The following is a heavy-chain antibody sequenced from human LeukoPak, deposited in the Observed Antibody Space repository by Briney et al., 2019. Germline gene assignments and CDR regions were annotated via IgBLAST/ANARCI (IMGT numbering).Heavy chain of an antibody. V-gene: IGHV1-2*02. CDR1: GYTFTGQW. Sequence: ASVKISCKASGYTFTGQWMHWVRQAPGQGPECMGWIKPNNGDTTYSQKFQGRVTITRDTASSTVYMELSELESDDTAAYFCTTGAYQYFDHWGQGTLVTVSS. CDR2: IKPNNGDT. J-gene: IGHJ4*02. CDR3: TTGAYQYFDH. D-gene: IGHD1-26*01.